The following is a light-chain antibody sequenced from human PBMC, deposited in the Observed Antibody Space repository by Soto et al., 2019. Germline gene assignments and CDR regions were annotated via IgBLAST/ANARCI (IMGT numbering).Light chain of an antibody. Sequence: QSALTQPRSVSGSPGQSVTISCTGTSSDVGGYDLVSWYQQHPGKAPKLMIYDVTKRPSGVPDRFSGSRSGNTASLTISGLQAEDDADYYCCSYAGTYNFYVFGPGTKVTVL. CDR2: DVT. CDR1: SSDVGGYDL. V-gene: IGLV2-11*01. CDR3: CSYAGTYNFYV. J-gene: IGLJ1*01.